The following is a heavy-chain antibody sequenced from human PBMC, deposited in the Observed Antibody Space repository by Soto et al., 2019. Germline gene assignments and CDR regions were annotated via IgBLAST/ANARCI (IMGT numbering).Heavy chain of an antibody. J-gene: IGHJ4*02. CDR3: ARDVAAADY. Sequence: APGKVSCKASVYTFTSNAMHWVRQAPGQRLEMMGWINAVNGNTKXSQNFQGRVXITRDTSSSTSXMELSXLRSEDTAVYYCARDVAAADYWGQGTLVTXSS. V-gene: IGHV1-3*01. CDR1: VYTFTSNA. D-gene: IGHD6-25*01. CDR2: INAVNGNT.